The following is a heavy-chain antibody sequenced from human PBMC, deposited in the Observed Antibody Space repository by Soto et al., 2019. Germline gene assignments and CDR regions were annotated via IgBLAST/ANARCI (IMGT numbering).Heavy chain of an antibody. CDR2: IYYSGST. CDR3: ASSYYDFWSGYYNGQNWFDP. V-gene: IGHV4-59*08. Sequence: PSETLSLTCTVSGASITTFHWSWIRQPPGKGLEWIGYIYYSGSTNYNPSLKSRVTISVDTSKNQFSLKLSSVTAADTAVYYCASSYYDFWSGYYNGQNWFDPWGQGTLVTVSS. CDR1: GASITTFH. D-gene: IGHD3-3*01. J-gene: IGHJ5*02.